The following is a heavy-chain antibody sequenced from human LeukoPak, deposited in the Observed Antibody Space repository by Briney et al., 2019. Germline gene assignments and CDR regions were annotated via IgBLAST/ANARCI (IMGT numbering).Heavy chain of an antibody. J-gene: IGHJ4*02. D-gene: IGHD6-19*01. CDR2: IYYSGST. Sequence: SETLSLTCTVSGGSISSSSYYWGWIGQPPGKGLGWIGSIYYSGSTYYNPSLKSRGTISVDTSKNQFSLKLSSVTAADTAVYYCARDLGGYSSGWTIDYWGQGTLVTVSS. CDR3: ARDLGGYSSGWTIDY. V-gene: IGHV4-39*02. CDR1: GGSISSSSYY.